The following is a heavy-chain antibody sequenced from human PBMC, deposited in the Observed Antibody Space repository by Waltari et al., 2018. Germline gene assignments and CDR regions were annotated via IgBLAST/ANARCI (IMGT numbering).Heavy chain of an antibody. CDR2: ITGDGSRI. CDR3: AKEGYFYMDV. Sequence: EVQLLESGGGLVQPGGSLRLSWAASGVSFSTYVISWVRQAPGKGLEWVSLITGDGSRIQYADSVKGRFTISRDNSKNTLYLQMNSLRVEDMAVYYCAKEGYFYMDVWGNGTTVTVSS. CDR1: GVSFSTYV. J-gene: IGHJ6*03. V-gene: IGHV3-23*03.